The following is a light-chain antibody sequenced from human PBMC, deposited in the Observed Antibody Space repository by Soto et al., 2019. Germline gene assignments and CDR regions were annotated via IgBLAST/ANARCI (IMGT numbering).Light chain of an antibody. Sequence: EIVMTQSPATLSVSPGASATLSCRASQSVSSNLAWYQQKPGQAPRLLIYGASTRAADIPARFSGSGSGTEFTLTINSLLAEDFAVYHCQQYNNWPPWKFGQGTKVEI. CDR3: QQYNNWPPWK. V-gene: IGKV3-15*01. CDR1: QSVSSN. CDR2: GAS. J-gene: IGKJ1*01.